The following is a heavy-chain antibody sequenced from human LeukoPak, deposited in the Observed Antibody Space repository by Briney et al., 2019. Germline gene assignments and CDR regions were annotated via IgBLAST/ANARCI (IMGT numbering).Heavy chain of an antibody. CDR3: TRANYYDSTGYLPVVYPSDY. V-gene: IGHV4-31*03. CDR2: IYHSGST. J-gene: IGHJ4*02. Sequence: SETLSLTCTVSGGSIRSTNYYWSWIRQDPAKGLEWIGYIYHSGSTYYNPALKSRVTISLDTSKDQFSLKLRSVTAADTAVYYCTRANYYDSTGYLPVVYPSDYWGQGTLVTVSS. CDR1: GGSIRSTNYY. D-gene: IGHD3-22*01.